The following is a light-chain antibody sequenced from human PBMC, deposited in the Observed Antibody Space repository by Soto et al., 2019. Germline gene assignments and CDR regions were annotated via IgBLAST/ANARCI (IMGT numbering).Light chain of an antibody. CDR1: QSINTW. Sequence: DIQMTQSPSTVSASVGDRITITCRASQSINTWLAWYRQRPGEAPQLLIYDGSTLAMRVPSRFSGSGSGTDFTRTISRLPPDDFATFYCQQYQTYSRTFGQGTKVDVK. V-gene: IGKV1-5*01. CDR3: QQYQTYSRT. CDR2: DGS. J-gene: IGKJ1*01.